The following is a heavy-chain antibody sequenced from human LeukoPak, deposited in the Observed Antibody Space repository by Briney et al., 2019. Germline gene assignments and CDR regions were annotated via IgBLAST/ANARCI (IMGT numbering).Heavy chain of an antibody. Sequence: SETLSLTCTVSGYSISSGYYWGWIRQPPGTGLEWIGEINHSGSTNYNPSLKSRVTISVDTSKNQFSLKLSSVTAADTAVYYCASLYSSSWYPSFDYWGQGTLVTVSS. CDR3: ASLYSSSWYPSFDY. J-gene: IGHJ4*02. CDR2: INHSGST. CDR1: GYSISSGYY. V-gene: IGHV4-38-2*02. D-gene: IGHD6-13*01.